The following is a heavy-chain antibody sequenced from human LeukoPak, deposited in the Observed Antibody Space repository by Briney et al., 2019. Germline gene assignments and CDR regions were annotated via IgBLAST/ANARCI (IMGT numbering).Heavy chain of an antibody. Sequence: SETLSLTCAVSGGSISSSNWWSWIRQPPGKGLEWIGEIYHSGSTNYNPSLKSRVTISVDTSKNQFSLKLSSVTAPDTAVYYCARDGYYYDSSGYHDAFDIWGQGTMVTVSS. V-gene: IGHV4-4*02. D-gene: IGHD3-22*01. J-gene: IGHJ3*02. CDR2: IYHSGST. CDR3: ARDGYYYDSSGYHDAFDI. CDR1: GGSISSSNW.